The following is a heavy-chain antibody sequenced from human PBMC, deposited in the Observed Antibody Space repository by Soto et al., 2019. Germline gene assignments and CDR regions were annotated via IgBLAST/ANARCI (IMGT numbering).Heavy chain of an antibody. CDR1: GYTFTSYA. J-gene: IGHJ4*02. CDR2: INAGNGNT. Sequence: QVQLVQSGAEVKKPGASVKVSCKASGYTFTSYAMHWVRQAPGQGLEWMGWINAGNGNTKYSQKFQGRVTITRDTSASTAYMELSSLRSEDTAVYYCARGPGGPGGPGDYWGQGTLVTVSS. V-gene: IGHV1-3*01. CDR3: ARGPGGPGGPGDY. D-gene: IGHD1-26*01.